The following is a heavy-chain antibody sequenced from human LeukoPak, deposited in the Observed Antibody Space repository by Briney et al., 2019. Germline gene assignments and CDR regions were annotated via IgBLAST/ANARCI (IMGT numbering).Heavy chain of an antibody. CDR1: GYSFNDFA. D-gene: IGHD5-18*01. CDR2: IRSRAKSYET. V-gene: IGHV3-73*01. Sequence: GGSLRLSCAASGYSFNDFAIHWVRQASGKVLEWVGRIRSRAKSYETSYAASVRGRFTISRDDLQNTAYLQMNSLKNDDTALYYCTRPGDTEGDYWGQGTLVTVSS. CDR3: TRPGDTEGDY. J-gene: IGHJ4*02.